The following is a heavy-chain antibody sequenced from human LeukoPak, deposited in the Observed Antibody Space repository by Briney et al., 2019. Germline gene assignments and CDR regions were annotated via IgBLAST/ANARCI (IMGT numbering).Heavy chain of an antibody. J-gene: IGHJ4*02. CDR1: GFTFSSYW. CDR2: IKQDGSEK. D-gene: IGHD5-12*01. V-gene: IGHV3-7*01. Sequence: PGGSLRLSCAASGFTFSSYWMSWVRQAPGKGLEWVANIKQDGSEKYYVDSVKGRFTISRDNAKNSLYLQMNSLRAEDTAVYYCAREYSGYPRPLYYFDYWGQGTLVTVSS. CDR3: AREYSGYPRPLYYFDY.